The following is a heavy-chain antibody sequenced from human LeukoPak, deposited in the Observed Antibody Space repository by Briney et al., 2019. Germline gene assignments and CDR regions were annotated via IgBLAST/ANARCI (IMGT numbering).Heavy chain of an antibody. V-gene: IGHV3-48*03. D-gene: IGHD4-23*01. CDR2: ISSSGSTI. CDR3: ARESVAMIDY. CDR1: GFTFSSYE. J-gene: IGHJ4*02. Sequence: PGGSLRLSCAASGFTFSSYEMNWVRQAPGKGLEWVSYISSSGSTIYYADSVKGRFTISGDNAKNSLYLQMNSLRAEDTAVYYCARESVAMIDYWGQGTLVTVSS.